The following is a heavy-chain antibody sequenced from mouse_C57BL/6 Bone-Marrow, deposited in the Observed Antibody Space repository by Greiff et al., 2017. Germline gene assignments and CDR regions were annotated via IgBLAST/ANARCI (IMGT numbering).Heavy chain of an antibody. CDR3: ASLDSSGPPWFAY. V-gene: IGHV1-58*01. Sequence: VQLKEPGAELVRPGSSVKMSCKTSGYTFTSYGINWVKQRPGQGLEWIGYIYIGNGYTEYNEKFKGKATLTSDTSSSTAYMQLSSLTSEDSAIYFCASLDSSGPPWFAYWGQGTLVTVSA. CDR1: GYTFTSYG. J-gene: IGHJ3*01. D-gene: IGHD3-2*02. CDR2: IYIGNGYT.